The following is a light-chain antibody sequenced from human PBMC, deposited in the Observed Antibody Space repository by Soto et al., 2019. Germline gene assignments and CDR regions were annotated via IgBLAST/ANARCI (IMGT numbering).Light chain of an antibody. CDR1: SGHSTYI. CDR2: LEGSGSF. Sequence: QSVLTQSSSASASLGSSVKLTCTLSSGHSTYIIAWHQQQPGKAPRYLMKLEGSGSFSKGSGVPDRFSGSSSGADRCLTISNLQFEDEADYYCETWDRSTRVFGGGTKVTVL. V-gene: IGLV4-60*02. J-gene: IGLJ3*02. CDR3: ETWDRSTRV.